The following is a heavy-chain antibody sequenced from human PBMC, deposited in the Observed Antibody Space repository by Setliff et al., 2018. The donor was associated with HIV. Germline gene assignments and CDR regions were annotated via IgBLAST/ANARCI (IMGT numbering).Heavy chain of an antibody. Sequence: GASVKVSCKASADTFTNCLINWVRQAPGQGLEWMGWINTDSGTPAYAQAFTGRCVFSLDTSVSTAFLQITSLNAEDTAVYYCARGDHDVWGDYPNFFYSWGQGTLVTVSS. D-gene: IGHD3-3*01. CDR3: ARGDHDVWGDYPNFFYS. J-gene: IGHJ1*01. CDR2: INTDSGTP. CDR1: ADTFTNCL. V-gene: IGHV7-4-1*02.